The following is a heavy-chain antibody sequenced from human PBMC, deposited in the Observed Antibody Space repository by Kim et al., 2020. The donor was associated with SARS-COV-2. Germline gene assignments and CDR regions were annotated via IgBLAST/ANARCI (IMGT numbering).Heavy chain of an antibody. J-gene: IGHJ4*02. D-gene: IGHD2-21*02. CDR1: GFTFSNAW. V-gene: IGHV3-15*01. Sequence: GGSLRLSCAASGFTFSNAWMSWVRQAPGKGLEWVGRIKSKTDGGTTDYAAPVKGRFTISRDDSKNTLYLQMNSLKTEDTAVYYCTTEDDCGGDCYSSFDYWGQGTLVTVSS. CDR2: IKSKTDGGTT. CDR3: TTEDDCGGDCYSSFDY.